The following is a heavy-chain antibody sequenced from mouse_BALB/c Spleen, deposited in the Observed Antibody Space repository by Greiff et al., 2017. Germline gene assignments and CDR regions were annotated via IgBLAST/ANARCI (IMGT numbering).Heavy chain of an antibody. CDR3: ARGDGRDY. CDR2: ISSGGSYT. V-gene: IGHV5-9-3*01. CDR1: GFTFSSYA. Sequence: EVNLVESGGGLVKPGGSLKLSCAASGFTFSSYAMSWVRQTPEKRLEWVATISSGGSYTYYPDSVKGRFTISRDNAKNTLYLQMSSLRSEDTAMYYCARGDGRDYWGQGTTLTVSS. D-gene: IGHD1-1*01. J-gene: IGHJ2*01.